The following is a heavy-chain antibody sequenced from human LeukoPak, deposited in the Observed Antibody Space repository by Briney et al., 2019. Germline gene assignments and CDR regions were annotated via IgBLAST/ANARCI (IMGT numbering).Heavy chain of an antibody. CDR3: AREAPPPDYYYNYYMDV. CDR2: IKQDGSEK. V-gene: IGHV3-7*01. J-gene: IGHJ6*03. Sequence: GGSLKLSCAAAGFTFSSYWMTWVRQAPGKGLEWVASIKQDGSEKYYVDSVKGRFTISRDNAKNSLYLQMNSLRAEDTAVYYCAREAPPPDYYYNYYMDVWGKGTTVTVSS. CDR1: GFTFSSYW.